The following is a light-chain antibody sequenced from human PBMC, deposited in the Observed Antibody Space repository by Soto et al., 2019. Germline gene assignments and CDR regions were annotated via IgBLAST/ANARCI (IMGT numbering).Light chain of an antibody. V-gene: IGKV3-15*01. CDR2: GAS. CDR1: QSVSSN. CDR3: QQYNNWPPWT. J-gene: IGKJ1*01. Sequence: DIVMTQSPATLSVSPGERATLSCRASQSVSSNLAWYQQKPGQAPRLLIYGASTRATGIPARFSGSGSGTEFTLPISSLQYEDFAVDYCQQYNNWPPWTFGQGTKVEIK.